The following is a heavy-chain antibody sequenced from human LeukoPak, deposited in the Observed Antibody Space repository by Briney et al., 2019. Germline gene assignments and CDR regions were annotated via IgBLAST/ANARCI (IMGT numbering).Heavy chain of an antibody. J-gene: IGHJ3*02. CDR3: ARDHTYYYDSSGYYWAPNDAFDI. Sequence: GGSLRLSCAASGFTFDDYAMHWVRQAPGKGLEWVSGISWNSGSIGYADSVKGRFTISRDNAKNSLYLQMNSLRAEDTAVYYCARDHTYYYDSSGYYWAPNDAFDIWGQGTMVTVSS. CDR2: ISWNSGSI. V-gene: IGHV3-9*01. CDR1: GFTFDDYA. D-gene: IGHD3-22*01.